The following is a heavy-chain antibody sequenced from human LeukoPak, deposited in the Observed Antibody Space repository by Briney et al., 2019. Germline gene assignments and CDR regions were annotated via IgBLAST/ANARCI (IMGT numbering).Heavy chain of an antibody. D-gene: IGHD4/OR15-4a*01. CDR1: GFTFSCYA. V-gene: IGHV3-7*03. J-gene: IGHJ4*02. CDR2: IKQDGSEK. Sequence: GGSLRLSCAASGFTFSCYAMSWVRQAPGKGLEWVANIKQDGSEKYYVDSVKGRFTISRDNAKNSLYLQMNSLRAEDTAVYYCARAANYARDYWGQGTLVTVSS. CDR3: ARAANYARDY.